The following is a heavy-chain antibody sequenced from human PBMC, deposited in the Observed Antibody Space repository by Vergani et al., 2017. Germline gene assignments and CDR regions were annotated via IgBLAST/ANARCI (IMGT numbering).Heavy chain of an antibody. V-gene: IGHV1-69*04. J-gene: IGHJ4*02. CDR3: ARRRGYSGYWLGYYFDY. CDR1: GGTFSSYA. CDR2: IIPILGIA. D-gene: IGHD5-12*01. Sequence: QVQLVQSGAEVKKPGASVKVSCKASGGTFSSYAISWVRQAPGQGLEWMGRIIPILGIANYAQKFQGRVTITADKSTSTAYMELSSLRSEDTAVYYCARRRGYSGYWLGYYFDYWGQGTLVTVSS.